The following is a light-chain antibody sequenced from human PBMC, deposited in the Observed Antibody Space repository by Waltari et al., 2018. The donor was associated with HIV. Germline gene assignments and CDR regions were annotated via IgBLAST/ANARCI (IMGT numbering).Light chain of an antibody. CDR1: RSTIGSTT. V-gene: IGLV1-44*01. J-gene: IGLJ3*02. CDR3: AAWDDSLNGHWV. CDR2: SND. Sequence: QSVLTQPPSASGTPGQRVIISCSGSRSTIGSTTVNWSQQLPVTAPKLLIYSNDQLPSGVPDRFSGSQSGTSASLAISVLHSEDEADYYCAAWDDSLNGHWVFGGGTKLTVL.